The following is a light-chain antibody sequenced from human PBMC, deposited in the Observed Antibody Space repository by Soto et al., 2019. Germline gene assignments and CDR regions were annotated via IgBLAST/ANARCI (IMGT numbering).Light chain of an antibody. CDR1: QSVSSN. V-gene: IGKV3-15*01. J-gene: IGKJ3*01. CDR3: QQYNNWPRVT. Sequence: EIVMTQSPATLSVSPGERATLSCRASQSVSSNLAWYQQKPGQAPRLLIYGASTRATGIPARFSGSGSGTEFTLTISSLQSEDVAVYYCQQYNNWPRVTFGPGTEVDIK. CDR2: GAS.